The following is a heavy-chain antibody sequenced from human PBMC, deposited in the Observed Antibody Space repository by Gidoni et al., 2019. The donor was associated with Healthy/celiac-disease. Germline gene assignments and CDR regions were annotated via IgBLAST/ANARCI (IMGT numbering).Heavy chain of an antibody. CDR3: ARGSLARYNWNDETSDLDY. CDR2: INPSSGGT. D-gene: IGHD1-20*01. CDR1: VYTFTGSY. J-gene: IGHJ4*02. Sequence: QVQLVQSGAEVKKPGASVTVPCKASVYTFTGSYMHWVRQAPGQGLEWMGWINPSSGGTNYAQQCQGRVTMTRDKSISTAYMELSRLRSDDTAVYYCARGSLARYNWNDETSDLDYWGQGTLVTVSS. V-gene: IGHV1-2*02.